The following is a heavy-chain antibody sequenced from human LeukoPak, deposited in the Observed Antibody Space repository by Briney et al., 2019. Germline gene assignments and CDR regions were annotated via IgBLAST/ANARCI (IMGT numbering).Heavy chain of an antibody. CDR1: GFTFSSYA. CDR3: AKGQLAYYYDSSGYLIHD. V-gene: IGHV3-23*01. D-gene: IGHD3-22*01. Sequence: GGSLRLSCAASGFTFSSYAMSWVRPAPGKGLEWVSAISGSGGSTYYADSVKGRFTISRDNSKNTLYLQMDSLRAEDTAVYYCAKGQLAYYYDSSGYLIHDWGQGTLVTVSS. CDR2: ISGSGGST. J-gene: IGHJ4*02.